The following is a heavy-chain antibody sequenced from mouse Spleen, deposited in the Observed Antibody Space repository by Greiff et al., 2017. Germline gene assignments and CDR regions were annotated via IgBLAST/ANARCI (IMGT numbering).Heavy chain of an antibody. CDR2: INPNNGGT. V-gene: IGHV1-18*01. CDR1: GYTFTDYN. CDR3: AIYGSSHWYFDV. J-gene: IGHJ1*01. D-gene: IGHD1-1*01. Sequence: EVQLQESGPELVKPGASVKIPCKASGYTFTDYNMDWVKQSHGKSLEWIGDINPNNGGTIYNQKFKGKATLTVDKSSSTAYMELRSLTSEDTAVYYGAIYGSSHWYFDVWGAGTTVTVSS.